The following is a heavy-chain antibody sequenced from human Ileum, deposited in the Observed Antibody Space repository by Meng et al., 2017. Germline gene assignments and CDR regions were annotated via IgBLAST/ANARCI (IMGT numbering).Heavy chain of an antibody. V-gene: IGHV1-2*06. Sequence: ASVKVSCKASGYTFTDYYMHWMRQAPGQGLEWMGRINPKSGATNYAPKFQGRVTMTRDTSVSTAYMELTSLTSDDTAVYHCARDFRIQGSYSFDYWGQGTLVTVSS. J-gene: IGHJ4*02. CDR1: GYTFTDYY. CDR3: ARDFRIQGSYSFDY. CDR2: INPKSGAT. D-gene: IGHD2-21*01.